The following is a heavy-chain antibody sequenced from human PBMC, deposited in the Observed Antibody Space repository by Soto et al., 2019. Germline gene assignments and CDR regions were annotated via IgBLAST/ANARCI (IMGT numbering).Heavy chain of an antibody. CDR2: IYYSGST. Sequence: PSETLSLTCTVSGGSISSSSYYWGWIRQPPGKGLEWIGSIYYSGSTYYNPSLKSRVTISVDTSKNQFSLKLSSVTAADTAVYYCARRLYYYYGMDVWGQGTTVTVSS. D-gene: IGHD4-17*01. J-gene: IGHJ6*02. CDR1: GGSISSSSYY. CDR3: ARRLYYYYGMDV. V-gene: IGHV4-39*01.